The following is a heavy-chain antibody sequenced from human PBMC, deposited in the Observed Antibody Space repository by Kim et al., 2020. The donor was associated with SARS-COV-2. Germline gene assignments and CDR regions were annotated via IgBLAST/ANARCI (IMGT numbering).Heavy chain of an antibody. V-gene: IGHV4-31*03. CDR2: IYYSGST. CDR1: GGSISSGGYY. Sequence: SETLSLTCTVSGGSISSGGYYWSWIRQHPGKGLEWIGYIYYSGSTYYNPSLKSRVTISVDTSKNQFSLKLSSVTAADTAVYYCAREGNDYGDYVTRWFDPWGQGTLVTVSS. CDR3: AREGNDYGDYVTRWFDP. J-gene: IGHJ5*02. D-gene: IGHD4-17*01.